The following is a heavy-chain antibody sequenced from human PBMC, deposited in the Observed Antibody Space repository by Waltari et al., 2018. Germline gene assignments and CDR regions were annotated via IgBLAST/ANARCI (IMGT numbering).Heavy chain of an antibody. J-gene: IGHJ3*02. CDR2: INPNSGGT. CDR3: ASSPPYQLVLYAFDI. V-gene: IGHV1-2*06. CDR1: GYTFTGYY. Sequence: QVQLVQSGAEVKKPGASVKVSCKASGYTFTGYYMHWVRQAPGQGLEWMGRINPNSGGTNYAQKFQGRITMTRDTSISTAYMELSRLRSDDTAVYYCASSPPYQLVLYAFDIWGQGTMVTVSS. D-gene: IGHD1-7*01.